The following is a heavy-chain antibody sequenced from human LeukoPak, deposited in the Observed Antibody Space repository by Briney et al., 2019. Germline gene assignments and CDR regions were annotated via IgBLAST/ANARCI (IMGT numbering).Heavy chain of an antibody. CDR1: GFTFSSYA. J-gene: IGHJ5*02. CDR3: AKDYEPLVGVHRWGDWFDP. CDR2: ISGSGGST. D-gene: IGHD1-26*01. Sequence: GGSLRLSCAASGFTFSSYAMGWVRQAPGKGLEWVSLISGSGGSTYYADSVKGRFTISRDNSKNTLYLQMNSLRAEDTAVYYCAKDYEPLVGVHRWGDWFDPWGQGTLVTVSS. V-gene: IGHV3-23*01.